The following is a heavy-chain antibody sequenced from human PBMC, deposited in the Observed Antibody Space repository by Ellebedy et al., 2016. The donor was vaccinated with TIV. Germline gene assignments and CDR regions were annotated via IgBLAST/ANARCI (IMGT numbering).Heavy chain of an antibody. Sequence: GGSLRLSXAASGFTFSSYAMHWVRQAPGKGLEWAAVISYDGSNKYYADSVKGRFTISRDNSKNTLYLQMNSLRAEDTAVYYCARDGDYGDYGHYFDYWGQGTLVTVSS. J-gene: IGHJ4*02. CDR2: ISYDGSNK. V-gene: IGHV3-30*04. CDR1: GFTFSSYA. CDR3: ARDGDYGDYGHYFDY. D-gene: IGHD4-17*01.